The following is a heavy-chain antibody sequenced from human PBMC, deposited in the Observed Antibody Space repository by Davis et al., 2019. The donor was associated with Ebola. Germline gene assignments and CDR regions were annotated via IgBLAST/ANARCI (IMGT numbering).Heavy chain of an antibody. J-gene: IGHJ4*02. D-gene: IGHD3-22*01. V-gene: IGHV3-23*01. Sequence: PGESLKISCAASGFTFSSSAMSWVRQAPGKGLELVSVISGSGGTTYYADSVKGRFTISRDSSKNTLYLQMNSLRAEDTAVYYCAKLAGITMISNLDYWGQGTLVTVSS. CDR1: GFTFSSSA. CDR3: AKLAGITMISNLDY. CDR2: ISGSGGTT.